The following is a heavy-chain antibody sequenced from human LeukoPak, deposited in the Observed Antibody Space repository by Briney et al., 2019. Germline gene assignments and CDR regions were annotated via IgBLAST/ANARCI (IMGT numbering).Heavy chain of an antibody. V-gene: IGHV1-2*02. CDR2: IHPRDGGT. J-gene: IGHJ4*02. CDR1: GYTFTDYY. D-gene: IGHD2-15*01. Sequence: GASVKVSCKGSGYTFTDYYLHWVRQAPGQGLEWVGYIHPRDGGTSSPPNFRGRVTMTTDASSSTVYMELSRLTSDDTAIYYCAREGNGLLSKDLDYWGQGTLVTVSS. CDR3: AREGNGLLSKDLDY.